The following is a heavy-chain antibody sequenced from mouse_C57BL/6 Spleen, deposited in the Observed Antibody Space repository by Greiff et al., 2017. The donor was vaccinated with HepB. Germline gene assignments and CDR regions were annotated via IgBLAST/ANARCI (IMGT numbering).Heavy chain of an antibody. CDR1: GFTFGSYA. Sequence: EVMLVESGGGLVKPGGSLKLSCAASGFTFGSYAMSWVRQTPEKRLEWVATISDGGSYTYYPDNVKGRFTISRDNAKNNLYLQMSHLKSEDTAMYYCARGAGKDYFDYWGQGTTLTVSS. J-gene: IGHJ2*01. CDR3: ARGAGKDYFDY. CDR2: ISDGGSYT. D-gene: IGHD3-3*01. V-gene: IGHV5-4*03.